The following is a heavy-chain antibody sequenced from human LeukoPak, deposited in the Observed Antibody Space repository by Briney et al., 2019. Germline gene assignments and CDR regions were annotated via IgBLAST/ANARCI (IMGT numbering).Heavy chain of an antibody. V-gene: IGHV4-38-2*02. CDR3: ARVGIDSGSFADFDY. D-gene: IGHD1-26*01. CDR1: GYSISSDYY. CDR2: IYHTGST. Sequence: KSSETLSLTCTVSGYSISSDYYWGWIRQPPGKGLEWIGSIYHTGSTYYNPSLKSQVTISVDTSKDQFSLRLNSVTAADTAVYYCARVGIDSGSFADFDYWGQGTLVTVSS. J-gene: IGHJ4*02.